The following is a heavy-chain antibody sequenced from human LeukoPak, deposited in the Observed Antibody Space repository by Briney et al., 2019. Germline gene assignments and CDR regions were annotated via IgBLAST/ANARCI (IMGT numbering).Heavy chain of an antibody. D-gene: IGHD1-26*01. CDR2: ICTSGST. CDR1: GGSISTHC. Sequence: SETLSLTCTVSGGSISTHCWSWIRQPAGKGLEWIGHICTSGSTNYNPSLKSRVTMSVDTSNNEFSLKLNSVTAADTAVYYCARAIEVGAMTPFDYWGQGTLVTVSS. V-gene: IGHV4-4*07. CDR3: ARAIEVGAMTPFDY. J-gene: IGHJ4*02.